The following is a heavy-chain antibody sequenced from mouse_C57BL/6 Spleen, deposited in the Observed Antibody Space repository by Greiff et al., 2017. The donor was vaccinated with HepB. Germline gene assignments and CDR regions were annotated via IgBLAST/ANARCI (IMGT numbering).Heavy chain of an antibody. V-gene: IGHV5-4*01. Sequence: EVKLVESGGGLVKPGGSLKLSCAASGFTFSSYAMSWVRQTPEKRLEWVATISDGGSYTYYPDNVKGRFTISRDNAKNNLYLQMSHLKSEDTAMYYCARDEGDVGFAYWGQGTLVTVSA. J-gene: IGHJ3*01. CDR1: GFTFSSYA. CDR2: ISDGGSYT. CDR3: ARDEGDVGFAY. D-gene: IGHD3-3*01.